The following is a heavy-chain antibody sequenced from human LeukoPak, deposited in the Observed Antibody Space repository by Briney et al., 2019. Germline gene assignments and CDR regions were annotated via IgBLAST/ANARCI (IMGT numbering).Heavy chain of an antibody. J-gene: IGHJ6*03. CDR2: IHYSGST. Sequence: SETLSLTCTASGDSISSGDYYWSWIRQPPGKGLEWIAYIHYSGSTYYNPSLKSRVTILVDTSKNQFSLKLSSVTAADTAVYYCARGVVVTVHEYFYYMDVWGKGTTVTVSS. CDR1: GDSISSGDYY. V-gene: IGHV4-30-4*08. CDR3: ARGVVVTVHEYFYYMDV. D-gene: IGHD2-15*01.